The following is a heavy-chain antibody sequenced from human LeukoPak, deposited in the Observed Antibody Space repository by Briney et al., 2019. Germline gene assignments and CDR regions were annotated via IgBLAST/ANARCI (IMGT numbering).Heavy chain of an antibody. D-gene: IGHD3/OR15-3a*01. CDR1: GGSISSGDYY. CDR2: IYYSAST. Sequence: SETLSLTCTVSGGSISSGDYYWTWIRQPPGKGLEWIGYIYYSASTYYNPSLKSRIITSIDTSKNQFSLQLSSVTAADTAVYYCARGLGGWFDPWGQGALVTVSS. V-gene: IGHV4-30-4*01. CDR3: ARGLGGWFDP. J-gene: IGHJ5*02.